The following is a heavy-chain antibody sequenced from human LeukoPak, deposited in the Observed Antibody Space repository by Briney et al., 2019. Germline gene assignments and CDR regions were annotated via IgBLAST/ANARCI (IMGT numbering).Heavy chain of an antibody. CDR1: GFNFSPYW. D-gene: IGHD1-26*01. V-gene: IGHV3-74*01. CDR2: INNDGTST. Sequence: PGGSLRLSCAASGFNFSPYWMHWVRQAPGKGPVWVSRINNDGTSTWYAESVKGRFTISRDKARNTVSLQMNSLRAEDTALYYCARDQDGVGTTIDLWGQGTLVTVSS. J-gene: IGHJ5*02. CDR3: ARDQDGVGTTIDL.